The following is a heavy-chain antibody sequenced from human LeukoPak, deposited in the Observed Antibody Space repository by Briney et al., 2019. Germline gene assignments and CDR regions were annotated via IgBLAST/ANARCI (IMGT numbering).Heavy chain of an antibody. CDR2: IIPIFGTA. D-gene: IGHD1-26*01. CDR3: ARSDNTVKYSGSYNNWFDP. V-gene: IGHV1-69*06. CDR1: GGTFSSYA. Sequence: ASVKVSCKASGGTFSSYAISWVRQAPGQGLEWMGGIIPIFGTANYAQKFQGRVTITADKSTSTAYMELSSLRSEDTAVYYCARSDNTVKYSGSYNNWFDPWGQGTLVTVSS. J-gene: IGHJ5*02.